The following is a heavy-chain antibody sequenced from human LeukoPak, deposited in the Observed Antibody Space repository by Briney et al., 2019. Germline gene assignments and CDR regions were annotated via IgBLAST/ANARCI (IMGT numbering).Heavy chain of an antibody. Sequence: GGSLRLSCAASGFTFSSYSMHWVRQAPGKGLEYVSAISCNGCDTLCALSVKGRFPISRDNSKNTLYLQMGSLRAEDRAVYYCAKSRSDYYGSSGYSGAFDIWGQGTMVTVSS. D-gene: IGHD3-22*01. V-gene: IGHV3-64*01. J-gene: IGHJ3*02. CDR2: ISCNGCDT. CDR1: GFTFSSYS. CDR3: AKSRSDYYGSSGYSGAFDI.